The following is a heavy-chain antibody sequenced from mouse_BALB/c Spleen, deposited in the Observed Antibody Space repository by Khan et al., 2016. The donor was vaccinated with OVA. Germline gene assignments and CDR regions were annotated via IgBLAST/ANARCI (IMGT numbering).Heavy chain of an antibody. J-gene: IGHJ2*02. D-gene: IGHD1-1*01. CDR2: ISYSGNT. CDR3: ARVYGGDFDY. V-gene: IGHV3-2*02. Sequence: EVQLQESGPGLVKPSQSLSLTCTATGYSITSDYAWNLIRQLPGNKLEWMGFISYSGNTKYNPSFKSRFSITRDTSKNQFFLQLNSVTTEDTATYYCARVYGGDFDYWGQGTSLTVSS. CDR1: GYSITSDYA.